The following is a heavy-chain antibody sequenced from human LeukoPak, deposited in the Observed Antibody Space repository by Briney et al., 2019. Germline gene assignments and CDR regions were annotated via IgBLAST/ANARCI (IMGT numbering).Heavy chain of an antibody. J-gene: IGHJ6*03. V-gene: IGHV4-61*02. CDR1: GGSISSGSYY. D-gene: IGHD1-1*01. CDR2: IYTSGST. Sequence: PSETLSLTCTVSGGSISSGSYYWSWIRQPAGKGLEWIGRIYTSGSTNYNPSLKSRVTISVDTSKNQFSLKLSSVTAADTAVYYCAREERNVYYYMDVWGKGTTVTVSS. CDR3: AREERNVYYYMDV.